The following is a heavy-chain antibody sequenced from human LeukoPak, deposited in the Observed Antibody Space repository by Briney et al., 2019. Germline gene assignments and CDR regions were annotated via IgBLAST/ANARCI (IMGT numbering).Heavy chain of an antibody. CDR2: IYYSGST. D-gene: IGHD3-22*01. CDR1: GGSISSYY. V-gene: IGHV4-59*01. Sequence: PSETLSLTCTVSGGSISSYYWSWIRQPPGKGLEWIGYIYYSGSTNYNPSLKSRVTISVDTSKNQFSLKLSSVTAADTAVYYCAREVVNQRNWFDPWGQGTLVTVSS. J-gene: IGHJ5*02. CDR3: AREVVNQRNWFDP.